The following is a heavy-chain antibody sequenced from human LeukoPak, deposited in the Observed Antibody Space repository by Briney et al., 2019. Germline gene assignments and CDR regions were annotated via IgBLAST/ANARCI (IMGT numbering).Heavy chain of an antibody. V-gene: IGHV3-7*01. D-gene: IGHD4-17*01. J-gene: IGHJ6*03. Sequence: TGGSLRLSCAASGFTFSSYWMSWVRQAPGKGQEWVANIKQDGSEKYYVDSVKGRFTISRDNAKNSLYLQMNSLRAEDTAVYYCARDRTTVTTDYYYMDVWGKGTTVTVS. CDR2: IKQDGSEK. CDR3: ARDRTTVTTDYYYMDV. CDR1: GFTFSSYW.